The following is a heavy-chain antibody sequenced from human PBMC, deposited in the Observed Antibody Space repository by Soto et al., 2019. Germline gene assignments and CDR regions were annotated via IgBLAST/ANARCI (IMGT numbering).Heavy chain of an antibody. CDR3: ARDLKPRYFDRGGMDV. D-gene: IGHD3-9*01. CDR1: GFTFSSYG. CDR2: IWYDGSNK. V-gene: IGHV3-33*01. J-gene: IGHJ6*02. Sequence: QVQLVESGGGVVQPGRSLRLSCAASGFTFSSYGMHWVRQAPGKGLEWVAVIWYDGSNKYYADSVKGRFTISRDNSKNXLYLQMNRLRAEDTAVYYCARDLKPRYFDRGGMDVWGQGTTVTVSS.